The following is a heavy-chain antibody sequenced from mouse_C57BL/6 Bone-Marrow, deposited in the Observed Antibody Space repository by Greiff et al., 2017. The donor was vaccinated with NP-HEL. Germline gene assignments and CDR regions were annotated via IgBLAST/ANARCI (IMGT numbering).Heavy chain of an antibody. CDR3: AREGRYYFDY. D-gene: IGHD1-1*01. V-gene: IGHV5-16*01. CDR1: GFTFSDYY. J-gene: IGHJ2*01. CDR2: INYDGSST. Sequence: EVKLMESEGGLVQPGSSMKLSCTASGFTFSDYYMAWVRQVPEKGLEWVANINYDGSSTYYLDSLKSRFIISRDNAKNILYLQMSSLKSEDTATYYCAREGRYYFDYWGKGTTLTVSS.